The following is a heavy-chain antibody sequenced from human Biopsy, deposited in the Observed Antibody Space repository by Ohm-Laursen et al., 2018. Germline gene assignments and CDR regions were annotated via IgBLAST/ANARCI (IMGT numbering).Heavy chain of an antibody. J-gene: IGHJ4*02. V-gene: IGHV3-7*01. CDR3: ARDER. CDR1: GFMFSASW. D-gene: IGHD5-24*01. Sequence: SLRLSCAASGFMFSASWMSWVRQAPGKGLEWVADINPDGSGKYFADSVKGRFTISRDNAENSMYLQMSSLTVDDTAVYYCARDERWGQGTLVTVSS. CDR2: INPDGSGK.